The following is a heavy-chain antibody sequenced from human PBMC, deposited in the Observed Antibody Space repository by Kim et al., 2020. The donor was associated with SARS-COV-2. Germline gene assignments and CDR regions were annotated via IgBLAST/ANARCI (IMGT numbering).Heavy chain of an antibody. Sequence: VKGRFTISRDNAKNSLYLQMNSLRAEDTAVYYCARVKSSSSWFDYYYMDVWGKGTTVTVSS. V-gene: IGHV3-11*06. J-gene: IGHJ6*03. CDR3: ARVKSSSSWFDYYYMDV. D-gene: IGHD6-13*01.